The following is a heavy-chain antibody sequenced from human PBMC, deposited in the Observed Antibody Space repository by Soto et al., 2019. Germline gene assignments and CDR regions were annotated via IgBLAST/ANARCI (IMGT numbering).Heavy chain of an antibody. CDR3: ARGSGYYPYYYYYGMDV. D-gene: IGHD3-22*01. CDR1: GGTFSSYA. J-gene: IGHJ6*02. V-gene: IGHV1-69*13. CDR2: ITPIFGTA. Sequence: ASVKVSCKASGGTFSSYAISWVRQAPGQGLEWMGGITPIFGTANYAQKFQGRVTITADESTSTAYMELSSLRSEDTAVYYCARGSGYYPYYYYYGMDVWGQGTTVTVSS.